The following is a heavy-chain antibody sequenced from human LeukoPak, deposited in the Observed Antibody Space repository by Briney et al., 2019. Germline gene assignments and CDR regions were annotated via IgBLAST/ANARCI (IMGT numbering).Heavy chain of an antibody. CDR1: GFTLSSYS. Sequence: NSGGSLRLSCAASGFTLSSYSINWVRQAPGKGLEWVSSISSSSSYIYYADSVKGRFTISRDNAKNSLYLQMNSLRAEDTAVYYCARDMTPGLWFGSDALDIWGQGTMVTVSS. D-gene: IGHD3-10*01. CDR2: ISSSSSYI. V-gene: IGHV3-21*01. CDR3: ARDMTPGLWFGSDALDI. J-gene: IGHJ3*02.